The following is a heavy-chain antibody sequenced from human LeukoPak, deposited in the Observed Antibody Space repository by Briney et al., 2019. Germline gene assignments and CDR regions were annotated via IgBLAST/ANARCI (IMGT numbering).Heavy chain of an antibody. Sequence: GGSLRLSCTASGFIFSNYGMNWVRQAPGKGLEWVSAISGSGGSTYYADSVKGRFTISRDNSKNTLYLQMNSLRAEDTAVYYCAKGFYSSSPNWFDPWGQGTLVTVSS. J-gene: IGHJ5*02. CDR2: ISGSGGST. V-gene: IGHV3-23*01. D-gene: IGHD6-6*01. CDR3: AKGFYSSSPNWFDP. CDR1: GFIFSNYG.